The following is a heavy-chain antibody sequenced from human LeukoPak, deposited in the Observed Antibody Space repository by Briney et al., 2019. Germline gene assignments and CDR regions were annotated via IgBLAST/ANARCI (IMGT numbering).Heavy chain of an antibody. V-gene: IGHV1-18*01. D-gene: IGHD6-6*01. CDR3: ARGSLSSSSLDY. CDR2: ISAYDGLR. Sequence: ASVKVSCKASGYTFTTYGISWVRQAPGLGLEWMAWISAYDGLRNDAQKFQGRVTTTIDTSTSTAYMELRSLRSDDTAVYYCARGSLSSSSLDYWGQGTLVTVSS. CDR1: GYTFTTYG. J-gene: IGHJ4*02.